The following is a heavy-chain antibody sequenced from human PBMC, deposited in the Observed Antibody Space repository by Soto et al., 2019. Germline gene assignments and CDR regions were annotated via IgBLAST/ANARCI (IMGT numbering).Heavy chain of an antibody. J-gene: IGHJ5*01. D-gene: IGHD3-10*01. CDR3: ARDREDGSGTKYNWFDS. V-gene: IGHV1-69*13. Sequence: SVKVSCKASGGTFGNYGISWLRQAPGQGLEWMGGTIPIFDTPHYAQKFRDRVTITADATSTAYMELTSLTSEDTATYYCARDREDGSGTKYNWFDSWGQGTLVTVSS. CDR2: TIPIFDTP. CDR1: GGTFGNYG.